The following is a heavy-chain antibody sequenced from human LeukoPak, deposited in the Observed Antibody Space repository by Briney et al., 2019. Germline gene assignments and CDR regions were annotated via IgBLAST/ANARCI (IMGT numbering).Heavy chain of an antibody. Sequence: PGGSLRLSCAASGFTFSTFGMHWVRQAPGKGLEWVAVISYDGSNEYYADSVKGRFTISRDNSKNTLYLQMNSLRAEDTAVYYCARARYYDFWSGYYTSGLDYYYGMDVWGQGTTVTVSS. CDR3: ARARYYDFWSGYYTSGLDYYYGMDV. V-gene: IGHV3-30*03. J-gene: IGHJ6*02. CDR2: ISYDGSNE. CDR1: GFTFSTFG. D-gene: IGHD3-3*01.